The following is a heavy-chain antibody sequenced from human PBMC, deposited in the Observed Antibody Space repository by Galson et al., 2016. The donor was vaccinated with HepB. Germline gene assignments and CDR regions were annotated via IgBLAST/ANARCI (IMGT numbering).Heavy chain of an antibody. CDR3: WAGRCGGNCYFRSSIDY. V-gene: IGHV4-39*01. J-gene: IGHJ4*02. D-gene: IGHD2-21*02. Sequence: SETLSLTCTVSGDSISTNRYFWGWIRQPPGKGLEWIGSIYSSGNTYYNPSLKSRVTISVDTSTNQFSLTLSSVTAADTAVYYCWAGRCGGNCYFRSSIDYWGQGTLVSVSS. CDR2: IYSSGNT. CDR1: GDSISTNRYF.